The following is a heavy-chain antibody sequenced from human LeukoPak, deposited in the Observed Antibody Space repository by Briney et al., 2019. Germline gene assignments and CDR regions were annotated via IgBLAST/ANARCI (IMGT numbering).Heavy chain of an antibody. V-gene: IGHV4-4*07. D-gene: IGHD7-27*01. CDR3: ATVGGEGGFLHY. CDR1: GDFISGSY. Sequence: SETLSLTCSVSGDFISGSYWSWIRQPAGEGLEWIGRIYTTGTANYNPSLTSRVTMSVDTSRKQLSLKLNSVTAADTAVYYCATVGGEGGFLHYWGQGILVAVTS. CDR2: IYTTGTA. J-gene: IGHJ4*02.